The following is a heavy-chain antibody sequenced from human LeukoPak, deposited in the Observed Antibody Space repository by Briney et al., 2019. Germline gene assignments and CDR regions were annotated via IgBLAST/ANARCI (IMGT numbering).Heavy chain of an antibody. D-gene: IGHD3-10*02. Sequence: GGTLRLSCAASGFTFSSYAMNWVRQAPGKGLEWVSSISGSGDRTYYADSVKGRFTLSRDNSKNTLYLQMNSLRAEDTAVYYCAELGITMIGGVWGKGTTVTISS. CDR2: ISGSGDRT. CDR1: GFTFSSYA. V-gene: IGHV3-23*01. CDR3: AELGITMIGGV. J-gene: IGHJ6*04.